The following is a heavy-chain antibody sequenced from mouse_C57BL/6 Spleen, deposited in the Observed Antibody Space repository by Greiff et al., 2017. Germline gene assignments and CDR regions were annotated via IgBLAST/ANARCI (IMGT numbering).Heavy chain of an antibody. CDR3: VRGGSREGYFDY. J-gene: IGHJ2*01. Sequence: EVQLVESGGGLVQPKGSLKLSCAASGFSFNTYAMNWVRQAPGKGLEWVARIRSKSNNYATYYADSVKDRFTISRDDSESMLYLQMNNLKTEDTAMYYCVRGGSREGYFDYWGQGTTLTVSS. D-gene: IGHD1-1*01. CDR1: GFSFNTYA. V-gene: IGHV10-1*01. CDR2: IRSKSNNYAT.